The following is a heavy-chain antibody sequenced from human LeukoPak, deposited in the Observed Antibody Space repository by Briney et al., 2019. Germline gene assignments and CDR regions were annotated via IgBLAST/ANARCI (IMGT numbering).Heavy chain of an antibody. Sequence: GGSLRLSCAASGFTFSSYAMSWVRQAPGKGLEWVSATSGSGGSTYYADSVKGRFTISRDNSKNTLYLQMNSLRAEDTAVYYCAKDRGYYDFWSGLRGWFDPWGQGTLVTVSS. CDR3: AKDRGYYDFWSGLRGWFDP. CDR2: TSGSGGST. CDR1: GFTFSSYA. D-gene: IGHD3-3*01. V-gene: IGHV3-23*01. J-gene: IGHJ5*02.